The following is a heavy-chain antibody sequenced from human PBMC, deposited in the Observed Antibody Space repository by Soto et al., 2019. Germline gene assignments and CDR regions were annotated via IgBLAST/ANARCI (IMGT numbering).Heavy chain of an antibody. D-gene: IGHD6-19*01. J-gene: IGHJ4*02. CDR3: AADPDAYSSGWRNFDY. CDR1: GFTFTSSA. V-gene: IGHV1-58*01. Sequence: SVKVSCKASGFTFTSSAVQWVRQARGQRLEWIGWIVVGSGNTNYAQKFQERVTITRDMSTSTAYMELSSLRSEDTAVYYCAADPDAYSSGWRNFDYWGQGTLVTVSS. CDR2: IVVGSGNT.